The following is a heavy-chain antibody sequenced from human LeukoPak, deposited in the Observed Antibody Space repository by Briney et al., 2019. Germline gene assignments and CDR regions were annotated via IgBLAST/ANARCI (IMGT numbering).Heavy chain of an antibody. CDR3: AKVISPPVRTLCNHFYYYGMDV. V-gene: IGHV3-43*02. D-gene: IGHD4/OR15-4a*01. CDR2: ISGVGGST. J-gene: IGHJ6*02. Sequence: PGGSLRLSCAASGFTFDDYAMHWVRQPPGKGLEWVSLISGVGGSTFYADSVKGRFTVSRDNSKNSLYLEMNSLRTEDTALYYCAKVISPPVRTLCNHFYYYGMDVWSQGTTVTVS. CDR1: GFTFDDYA.